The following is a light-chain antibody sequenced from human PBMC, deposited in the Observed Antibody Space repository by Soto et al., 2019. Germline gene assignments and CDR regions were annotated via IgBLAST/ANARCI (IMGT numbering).Light chain of an antibody. Sequence: EVVLTQSPGTLSLSPGERATLSCRASQSISQSLAWYQQRPCQSPRLLIYDASRRATGIPDRFTGSGFGTDFTLTISRLAPEDLAVYYCQQYGGSPRTFGQGTKVELK. CDR2: DAS. V-gene: IGKV3-20*01. CDR1: QSISQS. CDR3: QQYGGSPRT. J-gene: IGKJ1*01.